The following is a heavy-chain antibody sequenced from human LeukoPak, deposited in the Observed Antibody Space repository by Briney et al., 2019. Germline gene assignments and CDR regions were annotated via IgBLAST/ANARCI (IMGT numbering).Heavy chain of an antibody. CDR3: AKADYGDYTVDP. Sequence: SVKVSCKASGGTFSSYAISWVRQAPGQGLEWMGGIIPIFGTANYAQKFQGRVTITTDESTSTAYMELSSLRSEDTAVYYCAKADYGDYTVDPWGQGTLVTVSS. J-gene: IGHJ5*02. D-gene: IGHD4-17*01. CDR1: GGTFSSYA. V-gene: IGHV1-69*05. CDR2: IIPIFGTA.